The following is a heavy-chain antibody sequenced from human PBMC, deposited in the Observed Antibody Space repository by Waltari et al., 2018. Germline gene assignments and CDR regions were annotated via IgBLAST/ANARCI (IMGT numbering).Heavy chain of an antibody. CDR1: GFTFSTYS. D-gene: IGHD6-13*01. CDR3: ARDEMHRTTWYHF. CDR2: IKQDVTEK. V-gene: IGHV3-7*04. J-gene: IGHJ4*02. Sequence: EVQLVESGGGLVQPGGSLRLSCAVSGFTFSTYSMTWVRQAPGKGLEWVANIKQDVTEKYYVDSVKGRFSISRDNGKNLRYLHMNSLRADDTAVYYCARDEMHRTTWYHFWGQGTQVTVSS.